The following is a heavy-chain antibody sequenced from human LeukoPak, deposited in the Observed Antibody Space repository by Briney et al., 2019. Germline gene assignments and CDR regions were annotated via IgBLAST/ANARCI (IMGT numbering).Heavy chain of an antibody. CDR2: IYHSGST. Sequence: PSGTLSLTCGVSGGSISSSNWWSWVRQPPGKGLEWIGEIYHSGSTNYSPSLKSRLSISVDKSKNKFSLKLSSVTAADTAVYYCARAYSGYDLGFDYWGQGTLVTVSS. CDR3: ARAYSGYDLGFDY. D-gene: IGHD5-12*01. V-gene: IGHV4-4*02. J-gene: IGHJ4*02. CDR1: GGSISSSNW.